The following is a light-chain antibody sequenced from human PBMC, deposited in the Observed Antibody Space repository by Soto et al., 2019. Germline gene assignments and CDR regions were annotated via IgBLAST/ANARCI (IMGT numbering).Light chain of an antibody. J-gene: IGLJ2*01. V-gene: IGLV1-44*01. CDR1: SSNIGSNT. CDR2: SYN. CDR3: AAWDDSLNGVV. Sequence: QAVVTQPPSAFGTPGQRVTISCSGSSSNIGSNTVIWYQQLPGTAPKLLIYSYNQRPSGVPDRFSGSKSGTSASLAISGLQSEDEADYYCAAWDDSLNGVVFGGGTKLTVL.